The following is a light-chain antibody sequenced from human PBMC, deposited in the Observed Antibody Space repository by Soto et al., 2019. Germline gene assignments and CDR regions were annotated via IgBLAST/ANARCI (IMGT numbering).Light chain of an antibody. J-gene: IGKJ2*01. CDR2: GAS. CDR3: QQYDGSSYT. V-gene: IGKV3-20*01. CDR1: QSVSSIY. Sequence: EIVLTQSPGTLSLSPGERATLSCRASQSVSSIYLAWYQQKPGQPPRLLIYGASSRATGIPDRFSGSGSGTDFTLTISRLEPEDCAVYYCQQYDGSSYTFGQGTKLEIK.